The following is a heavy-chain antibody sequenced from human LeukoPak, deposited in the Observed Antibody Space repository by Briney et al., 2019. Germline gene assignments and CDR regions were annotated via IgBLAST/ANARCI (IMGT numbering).Heavy chain of an antibody. V-gene: IGHV1-18*01. CDR2: ISAYNGNT. D-gene: IGHD3-3*01. J-gene: IGHJ5*02. CDR3: AKINALGGTIFGVVLGSRTKLNWFDP. Sequence: ASVKVSCKASGYTFTSYGISWVRQAPGQGLEWMGWISAYNGNTNYAQKLQGRVTMTTDTSTSTAYMELRSLRSDDTAVYYCAKINALGGTIFGVVLGSRTKLNWFDPWGQGTLVTVSS. CDR1: GYTFTSYG.